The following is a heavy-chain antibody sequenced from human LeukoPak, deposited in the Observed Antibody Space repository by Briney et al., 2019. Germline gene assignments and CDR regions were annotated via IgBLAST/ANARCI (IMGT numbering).Heavy chain of an antibody. D-gene: IGHD5-12*01. J-gene: IGHJ4*02. CDR2: IRYDGSNK. Sequence: PGGSLRLSCAASGFTFSSYGMHWVRQAPGKWLEWVTFIRYDGSNKYYADSVKGRFTISRDNSKNTLYLQMNSLRAEDTAVYYCVKDRYSGPENWGQGTLVTVSS. CDR3: VKDRYSGPEN. CDR1: GFTFSSYG. V-gene: IGHV3-30*02.